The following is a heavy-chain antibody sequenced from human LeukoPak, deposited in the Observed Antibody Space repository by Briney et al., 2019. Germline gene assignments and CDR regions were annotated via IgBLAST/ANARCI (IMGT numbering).Heavy chain of an antibody. CDR3: ARGLSGTYSSYFFDS. Sequence: GGSLRLSCAASGFTFSDYSLHWVRQAPGKGLEKVALISYDGSNKYYADSVKGRFTISRDNSKNRLYLQMNSLRAEDTTVYYCARGLSGTYSSYFFDSWGQGTLVTVSS. CDR1: GFTFSDYS. V-gene: IGHV3-30*04. CDR2: ISYDGSNK. D-gene: IGHD1-26*01. J-gene: IGHJ4*02.